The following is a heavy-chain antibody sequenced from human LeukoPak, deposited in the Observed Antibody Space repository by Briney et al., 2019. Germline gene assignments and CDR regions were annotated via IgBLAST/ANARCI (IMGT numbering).Heavy chain of an antibody. J-gene: IGHJ6*02. CDR1: GFTFSSYE. D-gene: IGHD3-3*01. V-gene: IGHV3-48*03. CDR3: ARDGYYDFWSGPFFRDYYGMDV. Sequence: SGGSLRLSCAASGFTFSSYEMNWVRQAPGKGLEWVSYISSSGSTIYYADSVKGRFTISRDNAKNSLYLQMNSLRAEDTAVYYCARDGYYDFWSGPFFRDYYGMDVWGQGTTVTVSS. CDR2: ISSSGSTI.